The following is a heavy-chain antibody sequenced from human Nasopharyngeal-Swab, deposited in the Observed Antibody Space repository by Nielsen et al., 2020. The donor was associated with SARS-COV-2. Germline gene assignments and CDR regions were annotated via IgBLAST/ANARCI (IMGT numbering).Heavy chain of an antibody. CDR3: AMRYYDILTGYRRGYYYGMDV. CDR2: IIPIFGTA. V-gene: IGHV1-69*06. D-gene: IGHD3-9*01. Sequence: SVKVSCKASGGTFSSYAISWVRQAPGQGLEWMGGIIPIFGTANYAQKFQGRVTITADKSTSTAYMELSSLRSEDTAVYYCAMRYYDILTGYRRGYYYGMDVWGQGTTVTVSS. CDR1: GGTFSSYA. J-gene: IGHJ6*02.